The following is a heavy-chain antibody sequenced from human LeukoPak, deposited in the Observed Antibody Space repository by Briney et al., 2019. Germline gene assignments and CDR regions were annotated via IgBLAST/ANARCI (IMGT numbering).Heavy chain of an antibody. Sequence: ASVKVSCKASGYTFTGYYIHWVRQAPGQGLEWMGWINPNSGGTISAQKFQGRVAMTRDTSITTAYMELSRLTYDDTAIYYCARAREVTGLTPWGQGTLVTVSS. V-gene: IGHV1-2*02. CDR3: ARAREVTGLTP. J-gene: IGHJ5*02. D-gene: IGHD3-9*01. CDR2: INPNSGGT. CDR1: GYTFTGYY.